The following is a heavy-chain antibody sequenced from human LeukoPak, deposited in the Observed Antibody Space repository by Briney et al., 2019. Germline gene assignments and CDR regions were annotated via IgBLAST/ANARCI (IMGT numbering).Heavy chain of an antibody. J-gene: IGHJ4*02. D-gene: IGHD6-19*01. CDR1: GGTFSSYA. Sequence: SVKVSCKASGGTFSSYAISWVRQAPGQGLEWMGGIIPIFGTANYAQKFQGRVTITADKSTSTAYMELSSLRSEDTAVYYCARDGGAVAGRFDYWGQGTLVTVSS. CDR2: IIPIFGTA. CDR3: ARDGGAVAGRFDY. V-gene: IGHV1-69*06.